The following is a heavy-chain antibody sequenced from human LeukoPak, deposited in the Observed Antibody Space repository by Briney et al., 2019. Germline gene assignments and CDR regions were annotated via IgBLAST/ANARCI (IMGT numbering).Heavy chain of an antibody. CDR3: AREDLELRPFDY. Sequence: GGSLRLSCAASGFTFSSYSMNWVRQAPGKGLEWVSGINWNGGSTGYADSVKGRFTISRDNAKNSLYPQMNSLRAEDTALYYCAREDLELRPFDYWGQGTLVTVSS. CDR2: INWNGGST. V-gene: IGHV3-20*04. D-gene: IGHD1-26*01. J-gene: IGHJ4*02. CDR1: GFTFSSYS.